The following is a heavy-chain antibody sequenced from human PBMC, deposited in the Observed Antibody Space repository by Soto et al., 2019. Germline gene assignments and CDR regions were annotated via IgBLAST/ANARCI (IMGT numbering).Heavy chain of an antibody. V-gene: IGHV3-23*01. D-gene: IGHD3-16*01. Sequence: EVQLLESGGDLVQPGGSLRLSCAASGFTFSTYAMSWLRQAPGKGLEWVSTISAGGDSTYYADSVKGQFTISRDNSKNMLSLQLRSLRAEDTGFYYCARVGGLIDPFDYWGQGTLVTVSS. CDR2: ISAGGDST. J-gene: IGHJ4*02. CDR3: ARVGGLIDPFDY. CDR1: GFTFSTYA.